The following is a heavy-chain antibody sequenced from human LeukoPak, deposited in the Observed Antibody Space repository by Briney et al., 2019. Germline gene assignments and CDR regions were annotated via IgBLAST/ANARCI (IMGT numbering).Heavy chain of an antibody. J-gene: IGHJ3*02. CDR2: INYSGST. Sequence: SETLSLTCAVYGGSFSGYYWSWIRQPPGKGLEWIGYINYSGSTNYNPSLKSRVTISVDTSKNQFPLKLSSVTAADTAVYFCARDPLSTNDFDIWGQGTMVTVSS. D-gene: IGHD1-1*01. CDR1: GGSFSGYY. CDR3: ARDPLSTNDFDI. V-gene: IGHV4-59*01.